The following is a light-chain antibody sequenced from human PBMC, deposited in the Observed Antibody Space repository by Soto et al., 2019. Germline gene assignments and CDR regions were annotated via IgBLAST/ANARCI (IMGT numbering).Light chain of an antibody. CDR1: QTINRW. CDR2: KAS. CDR3: MQRIEFPLT. Sequence: DIQMTQYPSTLSASVGDRVTITCRASQTINRWLAWYQQKPGEVPKLLIYKASVLESGVPSRFSGSGYGTEFTLTISRLQPEDVGVYYCMQRIEFPLTFGGGTKVDIK. V-gene: IGKV1-5*03. J-gene: IGKJ4*01.